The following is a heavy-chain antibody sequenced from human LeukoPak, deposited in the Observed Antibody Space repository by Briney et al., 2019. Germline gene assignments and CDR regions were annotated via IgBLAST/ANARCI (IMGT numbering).Heavy chain of an antibody. CDR1: GYTFTSYD. CDR2: MNPNSGNT. CDR3: ARAGSSSYPLSGYFDL. J-gene: IGHJ2*01. Sequence: ASVKVSCKASGYTFTSYDINWVRQATGQGLEWMGWMNPNSGNTGYAQKFQGRVTMTRNTSISTAYMELSSLRSEDTAVYYCARAGSSSYPLSGYFDLWGRGTLVTVSS. V-gene: IGHV1-8*01. D-gene: IGHD6-13*01.